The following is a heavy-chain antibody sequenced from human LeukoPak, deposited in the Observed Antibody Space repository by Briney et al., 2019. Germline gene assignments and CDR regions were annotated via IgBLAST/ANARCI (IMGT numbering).Heavy chain of an antibody. CDR1: GFTFSGSV. Sequence: GGSLRLSCAASGFTFSGSVMHWVRQASGKGLEWVGRIRSKANSYATAYAASVKGRFTISRDDSKNTAYLQMNSLRTEDTAVYYCTTHIDYYDSSGQHYWGQGTLVTVSS. CDR3: TTHIDYYDSSGQHY. CDR2: IRSKANSYAT. J-gene: IGHJ4*02. V-gene: IGHV3-73*01. D-gene: IGHD3-22*01.